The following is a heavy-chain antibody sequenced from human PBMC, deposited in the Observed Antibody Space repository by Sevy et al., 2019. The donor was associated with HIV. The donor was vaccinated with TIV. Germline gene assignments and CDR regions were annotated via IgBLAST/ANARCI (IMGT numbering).Heavy chain of an antibody. CDR1: GFTFNEAW. CDR3: AAIKGGQVWDMDK. Sequence: GGSLRLSCAASGFTFNEAWMNWVRQAPGKGLEWAGRIKSKISGGTTDYAAAVKGRFSISRDDSKKTLYLEMNSLKSEDTAVYYCAAIKGGQVWDMDKWGQGTTVTVSS. V-gene: IGHV3-15*01. J-gene: IGHJ6*02. D-gene: IGHD1-26*01. CDR2: IKSKISGGTT.